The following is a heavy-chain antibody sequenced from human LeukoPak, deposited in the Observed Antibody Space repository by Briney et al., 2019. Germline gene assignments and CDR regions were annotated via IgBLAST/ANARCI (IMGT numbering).Heavy chain of an antibody. V-gene: IGHV4-59*08. CDR1: GGSISSYY. CDR3: ARHLTYYYDSSGLYYFDY. J-gene: IGHJ4*02. CDR2: ISDIGSI. Sequence: PSETLSLTCTVSGGSISSYYWSWIRQPPGKGLEWIAYISDIGSINYNPSLKSRVTISVDTSKNQFSPKLSSVTAADTAVYYCARHLTYYYDSSGLYYFDYWGQGTLVTVSS. D-gene: IGHD3-22*01.